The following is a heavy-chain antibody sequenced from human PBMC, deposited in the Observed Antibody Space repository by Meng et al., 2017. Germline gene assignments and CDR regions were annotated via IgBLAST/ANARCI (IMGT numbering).Heavy chain of an antibody. V-gene: IGHV1-18*01. J-gene: IGHJ4*02. CDR2: ISAYNGNT. Sequence: QVPWVQSGGGVKKPGASVKVSCKASGYTFTSYGISWVRQAPGQGLEWMGWISAYNGNTNYAQKLQGRVTMTTDTSTSTAYMELRSLRSDDTAVYYCARVGYCSSTSCHQIDYWGQGTLVTVSS. CDR3: ARVGYCSSTSCHQIDY. D-gene: IGHD2-2*01. CDR1: GYTFTSYG.